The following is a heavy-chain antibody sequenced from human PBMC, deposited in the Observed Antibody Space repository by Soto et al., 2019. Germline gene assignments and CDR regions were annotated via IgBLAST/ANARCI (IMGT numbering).Heavy chain of an antibody. CDR2: LSGSGGST. D-gene: IGHD2-15*01. V-gene: IGHV3-23*01. J-gene: IGHJ3*02. CDR1: GFTFSSYA. CDR3: ARVLGYCSGGSCYSDAFDI. Sequence: GGSLRLSCAASGFTFSSYAMSWVRQAPGKGLEWVSALSGSGGSTYYADSVKGRFTISRDNSKNTLYLQMNSLRAEDTAVYYCARVLGYCSGGSCYSDAFDIWGQGTMVTVSS.